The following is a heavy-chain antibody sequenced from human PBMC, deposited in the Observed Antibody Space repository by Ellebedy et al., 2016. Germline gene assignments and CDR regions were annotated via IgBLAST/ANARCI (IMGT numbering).Heavy chain of an antibody. CDR1: GFSFSNYF. J-gene: IGHJ4*02. CDR3: TRDGSEWSRDV. D-gene: IGHD3-3*01. Sequence: GESLKISXATSGFSFSNYFMTWIRQAPGKGLEWVATIVSSGREAYYAEPLKGRFTISRDNVMNLVYLQSNSLRVEDTAVYYCTRDGSEWSRDVWGQGTLVTVSS. V-gene: IGHV3-21*06. CDR2: IVSSGREA.